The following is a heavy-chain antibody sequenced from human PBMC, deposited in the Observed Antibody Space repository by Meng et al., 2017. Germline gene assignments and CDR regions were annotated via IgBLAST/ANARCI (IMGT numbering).Heavy chain of an antibody. CDR3: ATTLNYDFWSGFYY. V-gene: IGHV1-3*01. CDR2: INAGNGDT. D-gene: IGHD3-3*01. Sequence: LLHAGAEVKGALGASMKISCKASGYTLNNYAMPWVRQAPGQRLEWMGWINAGNGDTKFSQKFQGRVSISRDTSASTAYMELRSLRFEDTAVYYCATTLNYDFWSGFYYWGQGTLVTVSS. J-gene: IGHJ4*02. CDR1: GYTLNNYA.